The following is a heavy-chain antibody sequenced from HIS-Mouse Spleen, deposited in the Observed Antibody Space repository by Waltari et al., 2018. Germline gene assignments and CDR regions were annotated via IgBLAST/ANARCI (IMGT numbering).Heavy chain of an antibody. Sequence: QLQLQESGPGLVKPSETLSRTGTGSGGSISSSSYYWGGIRQPLGKGLEWIGSIYYSGSTYYNPSLKSRVTISVDTSKNQFSLKLSSVTAADTAVYYCAREIPYSSSWYDWYFDLWGRGTLVTVSS. CDR2: IYYSGST. CDR3: AREIPYSSSWYDWYFDL. V-gene: IGHV4-39*07. J-gene: IGHJ2*01. D-gene: IGHD6-13*01. CDR1: GGSISSSSYY.